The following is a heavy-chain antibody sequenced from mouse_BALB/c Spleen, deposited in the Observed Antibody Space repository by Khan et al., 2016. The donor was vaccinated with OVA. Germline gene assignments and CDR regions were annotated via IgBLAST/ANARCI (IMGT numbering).Heavy chain of an antibody. CDR2: IYPGDGNT. CDR1: GYAFSNYW. J-gene: IGHJ3*01. V-gene: IGHV1-80*01. D-gene: IGHD2-14*01. CDR3: ARSRYDFFAY. Sequence: VQLQESGAELVRPGSSMKISCKASGYAFSNYWMNWVKLGPGQGLEGIGQIYPGDGNTNYNGKFKDQATLTADKSSSTAYMQLSSLTSEDSAAYFYARSRYDFFAYWGQGTLVTVSA.